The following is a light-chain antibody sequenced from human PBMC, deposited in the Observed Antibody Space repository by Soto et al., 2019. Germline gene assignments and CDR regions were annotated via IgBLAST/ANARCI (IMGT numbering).Light chain of an antibody. CDR2: KAS. Sequence: IQMNPAPSTLSAYIGDRGNLTCRASQSISSWLAWYQQKPGKAPKVLIYKASNLESGVPSRFSGSGSETEFTLTISSLQPDDFATYYCQQYNVYSTFGGGAKVDIK. CDR3: QQYNVYST. CDR1: QSISSW. J-gene: IGKJ4*01. V-gene: IGKV1-5*03.